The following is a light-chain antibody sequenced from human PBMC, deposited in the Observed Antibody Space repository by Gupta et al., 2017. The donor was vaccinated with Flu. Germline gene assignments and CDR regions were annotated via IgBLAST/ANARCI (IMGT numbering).Light chain of an antibody. J-gene: IGKJ1*01. CDR3: QQAYKSPPT. Sequence: GDRVTITCRASQSMYEYVNWYQQKPGEAPRLLIYAASTLQSGVPSRFSGSGSGSDFTLTITSLQPEDLATYYCQQAYKSPPTFGQGTTV. V-gene: IGKV1-39*01. CDR2: AAS. CDR1: QSMYEY.